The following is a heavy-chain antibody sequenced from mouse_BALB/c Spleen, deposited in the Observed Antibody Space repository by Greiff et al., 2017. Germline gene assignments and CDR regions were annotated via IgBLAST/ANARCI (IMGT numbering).Heavy chain of an antibody. D-gene: IGHD2-1*01. V-gene: IGHV2-9*02. Sequence: VKVVESGPGLVAPSQSLSITCTVSGFSLTSYGVHWVRQPPGKGLEWLGVIWAGGSTNYNSALMSRLSISKDNSKSQVFLKMNSLQTDDTAMYYCARDPHGNYGAMDYWGQGTSVTVSS. CDR2: IWAGGST. CDR1: GFSLTSYG. J-gene: IGHJ4*01. CDR3: ARDPHGNYGAMDY.